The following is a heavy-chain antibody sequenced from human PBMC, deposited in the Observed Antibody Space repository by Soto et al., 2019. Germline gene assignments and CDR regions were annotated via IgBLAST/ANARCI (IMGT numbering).Heavy chain of an antibody. J-gene: IGHJ4*02. D-gene: IGHD3-9*01. Sequence: EVQLVESGGDLVQRGGSLRLSCAASGFPFSSYWMHWVRHTPGKGLDWVARISGDGVTTYYADSVTGRFTVSRYNAKKFLSLPLSGLRAEDTAFYYCAREYYGLLTGYDTDYRGQGTLVSVSS. CDR2: ISGDGVTT. CDR3: AREYYGLLTGYDTDY. CDR1: GFPFSSYW. V-gene: IGHV3-74*01.